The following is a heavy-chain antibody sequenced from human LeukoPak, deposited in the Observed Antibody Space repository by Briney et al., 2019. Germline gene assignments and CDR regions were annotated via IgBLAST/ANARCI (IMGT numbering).Heavy chain of an antibody. D-gene: IGHD2-21*01. CDR3: ARHIVVVPDAFDI. CDR1: GYSFISYW. Sequence: GESLKISCKGSGYSFISYWIGWVRQMPGKGLEWMGIIYPGDSDTRYSPSFQGQVTISADKSISTAYLQWSSLKASDTAMYYCARHIVVVPDAFDIWGQGTMVTVSS. V-gene: IGHV5-51*01. CDR2: IYPGDSDT. J-gene: IGHJ3*02.